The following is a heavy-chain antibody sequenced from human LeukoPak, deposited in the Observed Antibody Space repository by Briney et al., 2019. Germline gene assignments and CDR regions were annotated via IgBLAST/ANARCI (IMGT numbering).Heavy chain of an antibody. CDR1: GGSISSGCYY. D-gene: IGHD2/OR15-2a*01. Sequence: SQTLSLTCTVSGGSISSGCYYWSWVRQPAGKGLEWIGRIYTSGSTNYNPSLKSRVTISVDTSKNQFSLKLSSVTAAYTAVYYCARDGLSNFDYWGQGILVTVSS. CDR3: ARDGLSNFDY. CDR2: IYTSGST. J-gene: IGHJ4*02. V-gene: IGHV4-61*02.